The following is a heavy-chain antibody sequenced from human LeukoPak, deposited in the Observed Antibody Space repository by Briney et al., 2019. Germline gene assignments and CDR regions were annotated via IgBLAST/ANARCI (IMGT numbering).Heavy chain of an antibody. CDR3: ARDSRRWFGDSVNWFDP. D-gene: IGHD3-10*01. V-gene: IGHV3-64*01. J-gene: IGHJ5*02. CDR1: GFTFSSYA. CDR2: ISSNGGST. Sequence: GGSLRLSCAASGFTFSSYAMHWVRQAPGKGLEYVSAISSNGGSTYYANSVKGRFTISRDNSKNTLYLQMGSLRAEDMAVYYCARDSRRWFGDSVNWFDPWGQGTLVAVSS.